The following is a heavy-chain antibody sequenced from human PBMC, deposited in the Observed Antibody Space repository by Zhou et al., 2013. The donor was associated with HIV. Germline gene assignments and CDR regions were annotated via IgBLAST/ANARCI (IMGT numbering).Heavy chain of an antibody. J-gene: IGHJ4*02. CDR2: INPNSGGT. Sequence: QVQLVQSGAEVKKPGASVKVSCKASGYTFTGYYMHWVRQAPGQGLEWMGWINPNSGGTNYAQKFQGRVTMTRDTSISTAYMEVNSLRSDDTAMYFCVVPTGYTNSNLDFWGRGTLVTVSS. CDR1: GYTFTGYY. CDR3: VVPTGYTNSNLDF. V-gene: IGHV1-2*02. D-gene: IGHD4-4*01.